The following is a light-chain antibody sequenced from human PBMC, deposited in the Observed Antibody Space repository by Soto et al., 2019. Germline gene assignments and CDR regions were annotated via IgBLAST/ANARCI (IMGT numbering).Light chain of an antibody. CDR1: QSLSSN. V-gene: IGKV3-15*01. Sequence: DTVLTQSPATLSVSPGERAAVSCRASQSLSSNLAWYQQKPGQAPRLLIIGASNRVTGIPARFSGSGSGTYFTLTITSLQSEDLAVYYCQKYHNWPPITFGQGTRLEIK. CDR2: GAS. CDR3: QKYHNWPPIT. J-gene: IGKJ5*01.